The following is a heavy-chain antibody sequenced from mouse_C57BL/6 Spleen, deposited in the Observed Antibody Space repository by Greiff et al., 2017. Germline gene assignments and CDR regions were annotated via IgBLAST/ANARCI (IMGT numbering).Heavy chain of an antibody. CDR2: ISSSGST. Sequence: VQLQQSGPGMVKPSQSLSLTCTVTGYSITSGYDWHWIRHFPGNKLEWMGYISSSGSTNYNPSLKSRISITHDTSKNHFFLKLNSVTTEDTATDYCAREGEYDYDWYFDVWGTGTTVTVSS. V-gene: IGHV3-1*01. D-gene: IGHD2-4*01. CDR3: AREGEYDYDWYFDV. J-gene: IGHJ1*03. CDR1: GYSITSGYD.